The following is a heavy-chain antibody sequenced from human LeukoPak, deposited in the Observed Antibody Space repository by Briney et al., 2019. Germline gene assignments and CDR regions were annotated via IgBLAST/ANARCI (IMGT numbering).Heavy chain of an antibody. D-gene: IGHD5-24*01. J-gene: IGHJ4*02. CDR3: ARGVELPYYFDY. V-gene: IGHV4-31*03. CDR1: GGSISSGGYY. CDR2: IYYSGST. Sequence: KASQTLSLTCTVSGGSISSGGYYWSWIRQHPGKGLEWIGYIYYSGSTYYNPSLKSRVTISVDTSKNQFSLKLSSVTAADTAVYYCARGVELPYYFDYWGQGTLVTVSS.